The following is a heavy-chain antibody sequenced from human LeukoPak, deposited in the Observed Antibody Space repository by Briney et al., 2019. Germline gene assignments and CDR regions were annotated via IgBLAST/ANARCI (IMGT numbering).Heavy chain of an antibody. CDR1: GYTFTGYY. CDR2: INPNSGGT. V-gene: IGHV1-2*02. Sequence: ASVKVSCKASGYTFTGYYMHWVRQAPGQGLEWMGWINPNSGGTNYAQKFQGRVTMTRDTSISTAYMELSRLRSGDTAVYYCARDLWDTAMVTIYYFDYWGQGTLVTVSS. J-gene: IGHJ4*02. CDR3: ARDLWDTAMVTIYYFDY. D-gene: IGHD5-18*01.